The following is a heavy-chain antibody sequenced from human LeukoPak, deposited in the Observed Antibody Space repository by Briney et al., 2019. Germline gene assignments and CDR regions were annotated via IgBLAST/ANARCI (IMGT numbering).Heavy chain of an antibody. CDR3: ARGSRHSKFDY. CDR1: GNTFSSNF. Sequence: ASVKVSCKASGNTFSSNFLHWVRQAPGQGLEWMGIINPSGGSTTYAQRFQGRVTMTRDTSTSTVYMEPNSLRSEDTAVYYCARGSRHSKFDYWGQGTLVTVSS. CDR2: INPSGGST. V-gene: IGHV1-46*01. D-gene: IGHD6-13*01. J-gene: IGHJ4*02.